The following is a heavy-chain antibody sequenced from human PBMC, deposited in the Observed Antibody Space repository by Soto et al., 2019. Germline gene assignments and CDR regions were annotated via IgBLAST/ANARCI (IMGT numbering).Heavy chain of an antibody. D-gene: IGHD2-8*02. CDR2: IYYTGST. V-gene: IGHV4-59*01. Sequence: KGLEWIGYIYYTGSTNYNPSLKSRLTMSVDTSKNQFSLNLSSVTAVDKAIYYSARAHSYWEYWGNGTLVPVSS. CDR3: ARAHSYWEY. J-gene: IGHJ1*01.